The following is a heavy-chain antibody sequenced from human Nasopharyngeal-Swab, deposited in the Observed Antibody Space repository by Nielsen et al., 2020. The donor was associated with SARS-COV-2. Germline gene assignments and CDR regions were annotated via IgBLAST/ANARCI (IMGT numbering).Heavy chain of an antibody. V-gene: IGHV1-18*01. Sequence: ASVKVSCKASGYTFTNYGISWVRQAPGQGLEWMGWISAYNGNTNYAQKLQGRVTMTTDTSTSTAYMELRSLRSDDTAVYYCARDGYCSGGSCSTSYWGQGTLVTVSS. CDR1: GYTFTNYG. CDR2: ISAYNGNT. J-gene: IGHJ4*02. CDR3: ARDGYCSGGSCSTSY. D-gene: IGHD2-15*01.